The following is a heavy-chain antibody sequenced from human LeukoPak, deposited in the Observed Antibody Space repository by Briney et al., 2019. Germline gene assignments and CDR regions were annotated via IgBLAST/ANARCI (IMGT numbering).Heavy chain of an antibody. CDR1: GFTFSSYE. CDR2: ISSSGSTK. J-gene: IGHJ4*02. V-gene: IGHV3-48*03. CDR3: AKDPGATMVRGVIIRPSFADY. D-gene: IGHD3-10*01. Sequence: PGGSLRLSCAASGFTFSSYEMNWVRQAPGKGLEWVSYISSSGSTKYYADSVKGRFTISRDNAKNSLYLQMNSLRAEDTAVYYCAKDPGATMVRGVIIRPSFADYWGQGTLVTVSS.